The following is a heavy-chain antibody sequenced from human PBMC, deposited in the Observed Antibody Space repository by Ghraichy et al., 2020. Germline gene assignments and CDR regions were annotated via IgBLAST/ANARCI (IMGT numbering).Heavy chain of an antibody. V-gene: IGHV4-39*01. CDR3: ASLLWYYDFWSGYYTYFDY. Sequence: SETLSLTCTVSGGSISSSSYYWGWIRQPPGKGLEWIGSIYYSGSTYYNPSLKSRVTISVDTSKNQFSLKLSSVTAADTAVYYCASLLWYYDFWSGYYTYFDYWGQGTLVTVSS. CDR1: GGSISSSSYY. CDR2: IYYSGST. J-gene: IGHJ4*02. D-gene: IGHD3-3*01.